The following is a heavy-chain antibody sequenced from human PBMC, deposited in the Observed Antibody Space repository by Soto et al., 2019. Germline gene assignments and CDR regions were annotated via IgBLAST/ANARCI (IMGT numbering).Heavy chain of an antibody. CDR3: ARAEVDFWSGPLDYGMDV. Sequence: GGSLRLSCAASGFTFSIYWMSWVRHAPGKGLEWVANIKQDGSEKYYVDSVKGRFTISRDNAKNSLYLQMNSLRAEDTAVYYCARAEVDFWSGPLDYGMDVWGQGTTVTVSS. V-gene: IGHV3-7*04. CDR2: IKQDGSEK. D-gene: IGHD3-3*01. CDR1: GFTFSIYW. J-gene: IGHJ6*02.